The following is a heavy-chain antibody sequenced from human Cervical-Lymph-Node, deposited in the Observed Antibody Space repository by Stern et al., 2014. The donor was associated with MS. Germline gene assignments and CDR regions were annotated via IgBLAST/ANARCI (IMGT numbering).Heavy chain of an antibody. D-gene: IGHD1-1*01. CDR2: ISPNTRTN. J-gene: IGHJ5*02. Sequence: VQLGESGAEVKKPGASVNVSCEASGFSFTTHYMHWIRPAPGEGLEWVGMISPNTRTNIYARQFQGRVIITMDTSTSTIYMELTGLRSEDTALYFCTRVQRERRALDPFDPWGQGTLVTVSS. CDR1: GFSFTTHY. V-gene: IGHV1-46*03. CDR3: TRVQRERRALDPFDP.